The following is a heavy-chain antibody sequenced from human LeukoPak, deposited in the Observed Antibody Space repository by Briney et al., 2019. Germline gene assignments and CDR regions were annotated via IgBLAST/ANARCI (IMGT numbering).Heavy chain of an antibody. CDR2: ISTSSSYI. Sequence: GGSLRLSCAASGFTFSSYSMNWVRQAPGKGLEWVSSISTSSSYIYYADSGKGRFTVSRDNAKNSLSLQMNSLRAEDTAVYYCARERGSKSYLFQCFDYWGQGTLVTVSS. CDR3: ARERGSKSYLFQCFDY. V-gene: IGHV3-21*01. D-gene: IGHD3-16*01. CDR1: GFTFSSYS. J-gene: IGHJ4*02.